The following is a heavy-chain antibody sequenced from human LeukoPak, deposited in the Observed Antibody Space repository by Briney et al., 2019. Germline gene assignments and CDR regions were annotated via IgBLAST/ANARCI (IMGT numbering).Heavy chain of an antibody. CDR1: VFTPSDSA. CDR3: AKPSRGWYRFYY. CDR2: ISGDGGST. J-gene: IGHJ4*02. V-gene: IGHV3-43*02. D-gene: IGHD6-19*01. Sequence: GGSLRLSSAHPVFTPSDSAMRCVRQAPGRGLEWVSLISGDGGSTYYADSVKGRFTISRDNSKDSLYLQMNSLRTEDTALYYCAKPSRGWYRFYYWGQGTLVTVSS.